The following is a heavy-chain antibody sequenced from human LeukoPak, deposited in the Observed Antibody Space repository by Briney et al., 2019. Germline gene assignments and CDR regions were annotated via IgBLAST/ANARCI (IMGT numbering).Heavy chain of an antibody. Sequence: PGGSLRLSCAASGFTFSNACMSWVRQAPGKGLEWVGRIKRESDGGTTEYAAPVKGRFSISRDDSKNMLYLEVNSLRTEDTAVYFCSTYSSSWYVFDYWGQGTLVTVSS. J-gene: IGHJ4*02. CDR2: IKRESDGGTT. CDR3: STYSSSWYVFDY. D-gene: IGHD6-13*01. CDR1: GFTFSNAC. V-gene: IGHV3-15*01.